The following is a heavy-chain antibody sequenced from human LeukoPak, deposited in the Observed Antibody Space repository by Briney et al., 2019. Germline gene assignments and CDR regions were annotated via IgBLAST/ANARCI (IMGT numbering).Heavy chain of an antibody. J-gene: IGHJ4*02. CDR3: AREDCSAGSCSHFDF. V-gene: IGHV4-39*02. D-gene: IGHD2-15*01. CDR1: GGSISSSSYY. Sequence: SETLSLTRTVSGGSISSSSYYWGWIRQPPGKGLEWIGSIYYSGSTCYNPSLKSRVTISVDTSKNQLSLQLSSVTAADTSVYYCAREDCSAGSCSHFDFWGQGTLVTVSS. CDR2: IYYSGST.